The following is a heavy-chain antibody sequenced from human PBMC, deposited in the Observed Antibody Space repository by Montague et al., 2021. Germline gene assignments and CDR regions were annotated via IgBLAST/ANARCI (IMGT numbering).Heavy chain of an antibody. D-gene: IGHD2-21*01. J-gene: IGHJ4*02. CDR1: GFPFSNYW. V-gene: IGHV3-7*01. Sequence: RLSFAASGFPFSNYWMSWVRQAPGKGLEWVANIKQDGSEKHYGDSVKGRFTISRDNAKNSLYLQMNSLRAEDTAVYFCARDQGQGYCGGDCYVGLDYWGQGTLVTVSS. CDR3: ARDQGQGYCGGDCYVGLDY. CDR2: IKQDGSEK.